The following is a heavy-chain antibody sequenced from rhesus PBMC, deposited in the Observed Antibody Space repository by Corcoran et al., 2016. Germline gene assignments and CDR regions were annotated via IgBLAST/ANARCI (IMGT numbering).Heavy chain of an antibody. CDR1: GGAISSSDYY. CDR2: ISYSGST. J-gene: IGHJ4*01. D-gene: IGHD6-13*01. V-gene: IGHV4-122*02. CDR3: ARIPGIAAGEDY. Sequence: QVKLQESGPGLVKPSETLSLTCAVSGGAISSSDYYWSWIRQAPGKGLEWIGYISYSGSTSYNPSLNSRVTISRDTSKNQFSLKLSSVTAADTAVYYCARIPGIAAGEDYWGQGVLVTVSS.